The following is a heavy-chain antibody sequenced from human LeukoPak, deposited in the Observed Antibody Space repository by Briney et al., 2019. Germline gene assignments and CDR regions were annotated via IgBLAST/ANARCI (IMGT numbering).Heavy chain of an antibody. CDR2: ISGSGGST. V-gene: IGHV3-23*01. Sequence: GGSLRLSCAASGFTFSSYAMSWVRQAPGKGLEWVSAISGSGGSTYYADSVKGRFAISRDNSKNTLYLQMNSLRAEDTAVYYCAKGGIVVVMIDYWGQGTLVTVSS. CDR3: AKGGIVVVMIDY. D-gene: IGHD3-22*01. J-gene: IGHJ4*02. CDR1: GFTFSSYA.